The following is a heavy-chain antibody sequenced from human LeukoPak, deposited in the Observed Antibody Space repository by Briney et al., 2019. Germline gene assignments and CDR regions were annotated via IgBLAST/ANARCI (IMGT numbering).Heavy chain of an antibody. CDR1: GGSFSGYY. J-gene: IGHJ3*02. D-gene: IGHD2-2*01. Sequence: PSETLSLTCAVYGGSFSGYYWSWIRQPPGKGLEWIGEIKHSGSTNYNPSLKSRVTISVDTSKNQFSLKLSSVTAADTAVYYCARGSEEYASAFDIWGQGTMVTVSS. CDR3: ARGSEEYASAFDI. V-gene: IGHV4-34*01. CDR2: IKHSGST.